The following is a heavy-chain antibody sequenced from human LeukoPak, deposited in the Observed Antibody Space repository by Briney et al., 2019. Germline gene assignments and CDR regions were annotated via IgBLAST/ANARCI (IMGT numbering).Heavy chain of an antibody. CDR2: IYSGGST. CDR3: ARSGITIFGVVIRPNYYYYGMDV. CDR1: GGSVSNYK. D-gene: IGHD3-3*01. J-gene: IGHJ6*02. V-gene: IGHV4-4*07. Sequence: SETLSLTCTVSGGSVSNYKWNWIRKPAGKGLEWIGRIYSGGSTNYSPSLKSRVNMSVDTSKNQFSLKLSSVTAADTAVYFCARSGITIFGVVIRPNYYYYGMDVWGQGTTVTVSS.